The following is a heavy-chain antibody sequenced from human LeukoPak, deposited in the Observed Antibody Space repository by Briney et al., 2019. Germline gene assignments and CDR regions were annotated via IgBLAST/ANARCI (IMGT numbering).Heavy chain of an antibody. J-gene: IGHJ4*02. CDR2: ISYDGSNK. Sequence: GRSLRLSCAASGFTFSSYGMHWVRQAPGKGLEWVAVISYDGSNKYYADSVKGRFTISRDNSKNTLYLQMNSLRAEDTAVYYCAKLFSGSYSTDFDYWGQGTLVTVSS. CDR1: GFTFSSYG. V-gene: IGHV3-30*18. D-gene: IGHD3-10*02. CDR3: AKLFSGSYSTDFDY.